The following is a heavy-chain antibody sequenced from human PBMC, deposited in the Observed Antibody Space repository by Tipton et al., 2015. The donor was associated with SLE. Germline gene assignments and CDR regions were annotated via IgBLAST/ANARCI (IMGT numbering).Heavy chain of an antibody. J-gene: IGHJ4*02. CDR1: GGSISSHY. Sequence: TLSLTCTVSGGSISSHYWGWIRQPPGKGLEWIGYIYYSGSTNYNPSLKSRVTISVDTSKNQFSLKLSSVTAADTAVYYCARDLREYGDAHFDYWGQGTLVTVSS. D-gene: IGHD4-17*01. CDR3: ARDLREYGDAHFDY. CDR2: IYYSGST. V-gene: IGHV4-59*11.